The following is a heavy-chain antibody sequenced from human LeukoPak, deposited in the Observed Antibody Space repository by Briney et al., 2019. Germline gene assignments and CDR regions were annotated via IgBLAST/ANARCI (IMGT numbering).Heavy chain of an antibody. CDR2: IYYSGST. J-gene: IGHJ4*02. CDR1: GGSISSSSYY. Sequence: SETLSLTCTVSGGSISSSSYYWGWIRQPPGKGLEWIGSIYYSGSTYYNPSLKSRVTISVDTSKNQFSLTLSSVTAADTAVYYSARAYYHSSAYYPTFDSWGQGTLVTVSS. CDR3: ARAYYHSSAYYPTFDS. V-gene: IGHV4-39*01. D-gene: IGHD3-22*01.